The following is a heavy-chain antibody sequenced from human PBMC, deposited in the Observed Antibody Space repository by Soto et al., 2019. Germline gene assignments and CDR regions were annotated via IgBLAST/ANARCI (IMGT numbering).Heavy chain of an antibody. CDR1: GFTFSGYA. J-gene: IGHJ6*02. Sequence: GRSLRLSCAASGFTFSGYAMSWVRQAPGKGLEWVSAISGSGGSTYYADSVKGRFTISRDNSKNTLYLQMNSLRAEDTAVYYCAIYSNPRVGMYVWGQGTTVTVSS. D-gene: IGHD4-4*01. CDR3: AIYSNPRVGMYV. V-gene: IGHV3-23*01. CDR2: ISGSGGST.